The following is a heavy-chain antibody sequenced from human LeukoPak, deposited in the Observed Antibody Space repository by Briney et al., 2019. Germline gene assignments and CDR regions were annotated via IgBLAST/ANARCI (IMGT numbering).Heavy chain of an antibody. CDR3: AREGSYYDFWSGPDY. CDR1: GGTFSSYA. Sequence: SVKVSCKASGGTFSSYATSWVRQAPGQGLEWMGRIIPIFGTANYAQKFQGRVTITTDESTSTAYMELSSLRSEDTAVYYCAREGSYYDFWSGPDYWGQGTLVTVSS. CDR2: IIPIFGTA. V-gene: IGHV1-69*05. D-gene: IGHD3-3*01. J-gene: IGHJ4*02.